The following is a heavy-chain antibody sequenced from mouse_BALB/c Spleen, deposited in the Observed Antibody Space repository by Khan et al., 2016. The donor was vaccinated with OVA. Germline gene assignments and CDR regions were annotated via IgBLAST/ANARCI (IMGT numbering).Heavy chain of an antibody. J-gene: IGHJ2*01. CDR2: INPHIGET. CDR3: TRICPSDFDH. D-gene: IGHD2-10*02. V-gene: IGHV1-20*02. Sequence: VQLQQSGPELVRPGASVKISCTASGYSFTGYFMNWVMQSHGKSLEWIGRINPHIGETFYNQRFKDKATLTVDESSSTAHMELRSLASEDSAVDYCTRICPSDFDHWGQGTTLTVSS. CDR1: GYSFTGYF.